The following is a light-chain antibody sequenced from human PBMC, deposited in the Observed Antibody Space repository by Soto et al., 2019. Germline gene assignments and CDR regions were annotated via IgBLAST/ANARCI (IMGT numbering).Light chain of an antibody. CDR2: AAS. J-gene: IGKJ1*01. Sequence: DFQLTQSPSFLSASVGDRVTITCRASQGISSYLAWYQQKPGKAPKLLIYAASTLQSGVPSRFSGSGSGTEFTLAISSLQPEDSATYYCLQDINYPWTFGQGTKVEIK. CDR1: QGISSY. CDR3: LQDINYPWT. V-gene: IGKV1-9*01.